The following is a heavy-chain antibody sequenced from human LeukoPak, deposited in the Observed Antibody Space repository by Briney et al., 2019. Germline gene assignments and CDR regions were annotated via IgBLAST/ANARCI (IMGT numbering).Heavy chain of an antibody. CDR1: GYSFPTYW. V-gene: IGHV5-51*01. Sequence: GESLKISCKGSGYSFPTYWIAWVRPMPGKGLGWMVSIYPGDSDTRYSPSFQGQVTISADKSISTAYLQWSSLKASDTAMYYCARRGWNPDYYMAVWGKGTTVTVSS. CDR3: ARRGWNPDYYMAV. CDR2: IYPGDSDT. J-gene: IGHJ6*03. D-gene: IGHD1-1*01.